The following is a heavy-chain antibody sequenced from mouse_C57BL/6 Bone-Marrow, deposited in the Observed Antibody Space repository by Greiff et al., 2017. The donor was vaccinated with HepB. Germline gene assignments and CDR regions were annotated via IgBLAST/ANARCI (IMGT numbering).Heavy chain of an antibody. V-gene: IGHV1-64*01. CDR2: IHPNSGST. Sequence: QVQLQQPGAELVKPGASVKLSCKASGYTFTSYWMHWVKQRPGQGLEWIGMIHPNSGSTKYNEKFKRKATLTVDKSSSTAYMQLSSLTSEDSAVYYCARITTVVGDYWGQGTTLTVSS. J-gene: IGHJ2*01. CDR1: GYTFTSYW. D-gene: IGHD1-1*01. CDR3: ARITTVVGDY.